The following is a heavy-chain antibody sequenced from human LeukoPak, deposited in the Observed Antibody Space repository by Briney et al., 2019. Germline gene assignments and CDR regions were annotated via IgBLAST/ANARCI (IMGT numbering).Heavy chain of an antibody. Sequence: ASVKVSCKTSGYTFSDYFVHWVRQGPGQGLEWMGWIKPNSGGTAYAQKFQGRVTMTRDTSIRTAYMELSRLTYDDTAVYYCARYYSSNWQFDYWGQGTLVTVSS. CDR2: IKPNSGGT. CDR3: ARYYSSNWQFDY. V-gene: IGHV1-2*02. J-gene: IGHJ4*02. CDR1: GYTFSDYF. D-gene: IGHD6-13*01.